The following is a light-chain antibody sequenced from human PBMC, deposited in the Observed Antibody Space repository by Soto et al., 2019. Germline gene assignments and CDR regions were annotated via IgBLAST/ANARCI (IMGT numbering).Light chain of an antibody. CDR2: EVR. J-gene: IGLJ2*01. V-gene: IGLV2-14*01. Sequence: QSALTQPASVSGSPGQSITISCTGTISDIGGYNYVSWYQQYPGKAPKLIIYEVRNRPSGVSNRFSASKSGNTASLTISGLQAEDEAVYYCYSYTGSATVIFGGGTKLTVL. CDR3: YSYTGSATVI. CDR1: ISDIGGYNY.